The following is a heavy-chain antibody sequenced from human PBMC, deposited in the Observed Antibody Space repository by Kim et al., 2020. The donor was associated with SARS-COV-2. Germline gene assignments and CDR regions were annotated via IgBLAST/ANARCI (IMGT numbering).Heavy chain of an antibody. CDR3: AREDITMVRGVIGAFDI. D-gene: IGHD3-10*01. Sequence: SETLSLTCTVSGGSISSGGYYWSWIRQHPGKGLEWIGYIYYSGSTYYNPSLKSRVTISVDTSKNQFSLKLSSVSAADTAVYYCAREDITMVRGVIGAFDIWGQGTMVTVSS. CDR1: GGSISSGGYY. J-gene: IGHJ3*02. CDR2: IYYSGST. V-gene: IGHV4-31*03.